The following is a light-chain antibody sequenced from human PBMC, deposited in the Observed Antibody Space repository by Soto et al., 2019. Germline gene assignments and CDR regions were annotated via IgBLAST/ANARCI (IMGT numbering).Light chain of an antibody. CDR3: SSFAGSNNFPYV. V-gene: IGLV2-8*01. J-gene: IGLJ1*01. CDR1: ISDVGAYDY. CDR2: EIN. Sequence: QPSLTRPPSASVSPGQSVTISCTGTISDVGAYDYVSWYQQHPGKAPKLMIYEINKRPSGVPDRFSGSKSGNTASLTVSGLQAEDEADYYCSSFAGSNNFPYVFGTGTKVNVL.